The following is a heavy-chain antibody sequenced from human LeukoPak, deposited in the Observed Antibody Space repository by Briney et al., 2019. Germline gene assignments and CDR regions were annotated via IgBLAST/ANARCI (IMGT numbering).Heavy chain of an antibody. CDR2: ISSSSSYI. V-gene: IGHV3-21*01. CDR1: GFIFTNHH. D-gene: IGHD1-14*01. CDR3: ARENLGLDY. J-gene: IGHJ4*02. Sequence: GGSLRLSCVASGFIFTNHHLHWVRQAPGKGPVWVSSISSSSSYIYYADSVKGRFTISRDNAKNSLYLQMNSLRAEDTAVYYCARENLGLDYWGQGTLVTVSS.